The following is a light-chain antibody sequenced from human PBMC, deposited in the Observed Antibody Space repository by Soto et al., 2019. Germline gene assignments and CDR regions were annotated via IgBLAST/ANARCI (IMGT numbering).Light chain of an antibody. Sequence: DIQMTQSPSSLSASVGDRVTITCRASQSISSYLNWYQQKPGKAPKLLIYAASSLQSGVQSRFSGSGSGTDFTLTISSLQPEDFATYYCQQSYSTPPWTFGQGTKVDIK. CDR2: AAS. J-gene: IGKJ1*01. CDR1: QSISSY. V-gene: IGKV1-39*01. CDR3: QQSYSTPPWT.